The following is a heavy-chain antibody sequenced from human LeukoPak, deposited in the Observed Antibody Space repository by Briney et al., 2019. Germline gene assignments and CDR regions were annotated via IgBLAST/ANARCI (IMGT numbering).Heavy chain of an antibody. D-gene: IGHD2-21*01. CDR3: ASGFLNWFDP. Sequence: SQTLSLTCTVSGGSISSGSYYWSWIRQPAGKGLEWIGRIYTSRSTNYNPSLKSRVTISVDTSKNQFSLKLSSVTAADTAVYYCASGFLNWFDPWGQGTLVTVSS. V-gene: IGHV4-61*02. CDR2: IYTSRST. J-gene: IGHJ5*02. CDR1: GGSISSGSYY.